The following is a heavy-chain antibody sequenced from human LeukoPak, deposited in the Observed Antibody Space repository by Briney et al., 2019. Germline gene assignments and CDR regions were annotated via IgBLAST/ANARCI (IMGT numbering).Heavy chain of an antibody. CDR2: IYTSGST. CDR3: AREAPDFWSGPTDAFDI. J-gene: IGHJ3*02. Sequence: SETLSLTCTVSGGSISSYYWSWIRQPAGKGLEWIGRIYTSGSTNYNPSLKSRVTMSVDTSKNQFSLKLSSVTAADTAVYYCAREAPDFWSGPTDAFDIWGQGTMVTVSS. V-gene: IGHV4-4*07. D-gene: IGHD3-3*01. CDR1: GGSISSYY.